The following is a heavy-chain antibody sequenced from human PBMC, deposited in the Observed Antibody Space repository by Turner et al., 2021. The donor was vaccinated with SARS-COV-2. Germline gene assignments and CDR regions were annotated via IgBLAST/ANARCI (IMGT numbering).Heavy chain of an antibody. J-gene: IGHJ4*02. CDR1: GYTFTGYY. D-gene: IGHD6-13*01. Sequence: QVQLVQSGAEVHKPGASVKVFCMASGYTFTGYYMHWVRQAPGQGLEWMGWINPNSGGTNYAQKFQGSVSMTRDTSISTAYMELTRLRSDDTAVYYCARFTFEMQQYPFDYWGQGTRVTVSS. CDR3: ARFTFEMQQYPFDY. CDR2: INPNSGGT. V-gene: IGHV1-2*02.